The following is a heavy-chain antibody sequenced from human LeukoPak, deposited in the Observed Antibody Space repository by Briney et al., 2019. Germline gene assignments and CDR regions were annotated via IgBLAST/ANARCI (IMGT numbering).Heavy chain of an antibody. D-gene: IGHD6-13*01. CDR2: ITYSGST. J-gene: IGHJ4*02. CDR3: ARSPPVVSSWYFDY. Sequence: PSETLSPTCADYGGSFSGYYWSWIRQPPGKGLEWIGEITYSGSTNYNPSLKSRVTISVDTSKNQFSLKLSSVTAADTAVYYCARSPPVVSSWYFDYWGQGTLVTVSS. CDR1: GGSFSGYY. V-gene: IGHV4-34*01.